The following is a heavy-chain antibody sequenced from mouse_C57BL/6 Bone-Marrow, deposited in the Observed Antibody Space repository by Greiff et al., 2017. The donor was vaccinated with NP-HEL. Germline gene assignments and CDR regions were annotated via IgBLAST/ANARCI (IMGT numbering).Heavy chain of an antibody. Sequence: QVQLQQPGTELVKPGASVKLSCKASGYTFTSYWMHWVKQRPGQGLEWIGNINPSNGGTNYNEKFKSKATLTVDKPSSTAYMQLSSLTSEDSAVYYCARGLPRFYYAMDYGGQGTSVTVSS. D-gene: IGHD2-4*01. V-gene: IGHV1-53*01. CDR3: ARGLPRFYYAMDY. CDR2: INPSNGGT. CDR1: GYTFTSYW. J-gene: IGHJ4*01.